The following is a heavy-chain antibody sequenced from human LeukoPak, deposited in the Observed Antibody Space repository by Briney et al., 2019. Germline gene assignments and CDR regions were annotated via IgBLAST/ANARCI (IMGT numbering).Heavy chain of an antibody. CDR3: ARDLVTVTKGFDI. CDR1: DDSFSSHY. J-gene: IGHJ3*02. Sequence: SGTLSLTCAVSDDSFSSHYWTWIRQPPGKGLEWIGYISYIGRTNYNPSLKSRVPISIDTSKNQFSLKLTSVTAADTAVYYCARDLVTVTKGFDIWGQGTMVSVSS. V-gene: IGHV4-59*11. D-gene: IGHD4-17*01. CDR2: ISYIGRT.